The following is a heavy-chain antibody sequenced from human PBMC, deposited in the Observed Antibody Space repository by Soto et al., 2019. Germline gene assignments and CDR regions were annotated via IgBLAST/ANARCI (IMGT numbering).Heavy chain of an antibody. D-gene: IGHD2-2*01. Sequence: GGSLRLSCAASGFTFSSYPMSLVRQAPGKGLEWVSAISGSGARTYYADSVKDWFMISRDNSKNTLYLQLNNLGVEDTALYYCAKVQSDLGYCTSPSCRAAYYYYGLDVWGQGTTVTVSS. CDR3: AKVQSDLGYCTSPSCRAAYYYYGLDV. CDR1: GFTFSSYP. J-gene: IGHJ6*02. V-gene: IGHV3-23*01. CDR2: ISGSGART.